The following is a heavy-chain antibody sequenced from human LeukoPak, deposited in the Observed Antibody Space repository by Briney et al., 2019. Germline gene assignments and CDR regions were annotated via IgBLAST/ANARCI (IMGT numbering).Heavy chain of an antibody. CDR3: TTDLGGYSYGSDY. D-gene: IGHD5-18*01. Sequence: GGSLRLSCAASGFTFSSYAMSWVRQAPGKGLEWVSAISGSGGSTYYADSVKGRFTISRDNSKNTLYLQTNSLKTEDTAVYYCTTDLGGYSYGSDYWGQGTLVTVSS. CDR2: ISGSGGST. V-gene: IGHV3-23*01. CDR1: GFTFSSYA. J-gene: IGHJ4*02.